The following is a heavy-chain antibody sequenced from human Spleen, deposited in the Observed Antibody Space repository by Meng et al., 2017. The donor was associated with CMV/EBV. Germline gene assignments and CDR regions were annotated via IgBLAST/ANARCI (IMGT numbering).Heavy chain of an antibody. D-gene: IGHD6-25*01. CDR3: ARAQRLGVWYFDY. J-gene: IGHJ4*02. CDR2: IYHSGST. Sequence: TVSNASINSGGYYWSWIRQHPEKGLEWIGYIYHSGSTHYNPSLKSRLIISRDTSKNQFSLRLSSVTAADTAIYYCARAQRLGVWYFDYWGQGSLVTVS. CDR1: NASINSGGYY. V-gene: IGHV4-31*02.